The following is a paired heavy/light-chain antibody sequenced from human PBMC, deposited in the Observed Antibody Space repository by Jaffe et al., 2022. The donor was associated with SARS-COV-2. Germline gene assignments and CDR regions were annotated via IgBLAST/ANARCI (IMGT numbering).Heavy chain of an antibody. V-gene: IGHV3-23*01. D-gene: IGHD5-18*01. CDR2: IKNSGDRT. CDR3: AKESPYSSGSPRNYYFDY. J-gene: IGHJ4*02. Sequence: VQLLESGGGLAQPGGSLRLSCAASGFTFGSYAMSWVRQASGKGLEWVSAIKNSGDRTYYADSVRGRFTISRDNSKNTLYLQMDSLRAEDTALYYCAKESPYSSGSPRNYYFDYWGQGTLVTVSS. CDR1: GFTFGSYA.
Light chain of an antibody. CDR1: QSVSSNS. CDR2: GAS. Sequence: EIVLTQSPGILSLSPGERATLSCRASQSVSSNSLAWYQQRPGQTPRLLIYGASSRATGIPDRFSGSGSGTDFTLTISRLEPEDFAVYYCQHYSNSLWTFGQGTKVEIK. V-gene: IGKV3-20*01. J-gene: IGKJ1*01. CDR3: QHYSNSLWT.